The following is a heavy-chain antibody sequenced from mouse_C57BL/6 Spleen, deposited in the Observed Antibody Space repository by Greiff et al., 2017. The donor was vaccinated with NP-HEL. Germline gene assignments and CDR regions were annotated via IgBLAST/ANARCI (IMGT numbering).Heavy chain of an antibody. CDR3: ARQKGGNSNFDY. V-gene: IGHV1-55*01. D-gene: IGHD2-1*01. Sequence: VKLQQPGAELVKPGASVKMSCKASGYTFTSYWITWVKQRPGQGLEWIGDIYPGSGSTNYNEKFKSKATLTVDTSSSTAYMQLSSLTSEDSAVYYCARQKGGNSNFDYWGQGTTLTVSS. CDR2: IYPGSGST. CDR1: GYTFTSYW. J-gene: IGHJ2*01.